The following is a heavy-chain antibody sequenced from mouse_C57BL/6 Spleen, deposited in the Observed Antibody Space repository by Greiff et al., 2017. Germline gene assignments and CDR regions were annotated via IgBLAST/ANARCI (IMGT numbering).Heavy chain of an antibody. D-gene: IGHD4-1*01. CDR3: ARDGYWDGDAMDY. CDR2: IDPNSGGT. J-gene: IGHJ4*01. Sequence: QVQLKQPGAELVKPGASVKLSCKASGYTFTSYWMHWVKQRPGRGLEWIGRIDPNSGGTKYNEKFKSKATLTVDKPSSTAYMQLSSLTSEDSAVYYCARDGYWDGDAMDYWGQGTSVTVSS. V-gene: IGHV1-72*01. CDR1: GYTFTSYW.